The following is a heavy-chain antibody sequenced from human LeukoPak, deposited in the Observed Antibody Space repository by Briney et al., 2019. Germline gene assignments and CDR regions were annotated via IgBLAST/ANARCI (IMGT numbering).Heavy chain of an antibody. Sequence: PGGSLRLSCAASGFTFSSYWMHWVRHTPGKGLVWVSRIKGDGSSTSYADSVKGRFTISRDNAKNTLYLQMNSLRAEDTAVYYCARDEGYWGQGTLVTVSS. CDR2: IKGDGSST. CDR1: GFTFSSYW. CDR3: ARDEGY. J-gene: IGHJ4*02. V-gene: IGHV3-74*01.